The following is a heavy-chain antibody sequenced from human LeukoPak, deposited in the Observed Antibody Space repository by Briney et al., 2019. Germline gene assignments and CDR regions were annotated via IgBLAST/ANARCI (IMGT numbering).Heavy chain of an antibody. CDR3: AKSYYYDTSGYSERYYYYYGMDV. V-gene: IGHV3-23*01. CDR2: ISGSGGGT. D-gene: IGHD3-22*01. CDR1: GFTFSSYA. J-gene: IGHJ6*02. Sequence: GGSLRLSCEASGFTFSSYAMSWVRQTPSKGLEWVSAISGSGGGTYYTDSAKGRFTISRDNSQNTLYLQMNSLRAGDTAVYYCAKSYYYDTSGYSERYYYYYGMDVWGQGTTVTVSS.